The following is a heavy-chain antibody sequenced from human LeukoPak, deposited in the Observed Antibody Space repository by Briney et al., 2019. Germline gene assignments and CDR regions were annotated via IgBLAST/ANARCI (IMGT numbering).Heavy chain of an antibody. CDR3: ARHMNYYDSSGYRGGYYFDY. V-gene: IGHV4-61*05. Sequence: SETLSLTCTVSGGSISSSSYYWGWIRQPPGKGLEWIGYIYYSGSTNYNPSLKSRVTISVDTSKNQFSLKLSSVTAADTAVYYCARHMNYYDSSGYRGGYYFDYWGQGTLVTVSS. D-gene: IGHD3-22*01. CDR2: IYYSGST. CDR1: GGSISSSSYY. J-gene: IGHJ4*02.